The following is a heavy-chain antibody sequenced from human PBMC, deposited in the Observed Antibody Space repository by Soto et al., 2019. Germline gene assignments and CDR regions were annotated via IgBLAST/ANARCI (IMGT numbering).Heavy chain of an antibody. CDR2: ISGSGSNP. CDR3: AKTASMTIRDGFDH. CDR1: GFTFSSYA. Sequence: VQVLESGGGLVQPGGSLRLSCAASGFTFSSYAMSWVRQAPGQGLEWVSAISGSGSNPYYADSVKGGFTISRDNSKNPLYLQMNSLRAEDTALYYCAKTASMTIRDGFDHWGQGTLVTVSS. J-gene: IGHJ4*02. V-gene: IGHV3-23*01. D-gene: IGHD4-17*01.